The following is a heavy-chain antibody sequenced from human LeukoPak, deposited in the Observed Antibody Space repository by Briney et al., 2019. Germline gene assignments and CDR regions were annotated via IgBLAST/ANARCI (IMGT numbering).Heavy chain of an antibody. Sequence: PSETLSLTCAVYGGSFSGYYWSWIRQPPGKGLEWIGEINHSGSTNYNPSLKSRVTISVDTSKNQFSLKLSSVTAADTAVYYCARGNYIWGSYRYTGRLGGAFDIRGQGTMVTVSS. D-gene: IGHD3-16*02. CDR1: GGSFSGYY. V-gene: IGHV4-34*01. CDR2: INHSGST. J-gene: IGHJ3*02. CDR3: ARGNYIWGSYRYTGRLGGAFDI.